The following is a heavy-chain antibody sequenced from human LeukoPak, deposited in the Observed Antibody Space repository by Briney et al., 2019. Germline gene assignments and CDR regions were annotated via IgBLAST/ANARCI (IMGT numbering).Heavy chain of an antibody. D-gene: IGHD3-10*01. CDR3: ARGGWFGELFDP. V-gene: IGHV1-46*01. Sequence: AAVKVSCKASGYTFTSYYMHWVRQAPGQGLEWMGIINPSGGSTSYAQKFQGRVTMTRDMSTSTVYMELSSLRSEDTAVYYCARGGWFGELFDPWGKGTLVTVSS. J-gene: IGHJ5*02. CDR1: GYTFTSYY. CDR2: INPSGGST.